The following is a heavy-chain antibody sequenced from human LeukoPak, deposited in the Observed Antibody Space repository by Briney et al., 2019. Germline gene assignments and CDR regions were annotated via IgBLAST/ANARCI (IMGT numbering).Heavy chain of an antibody. D-gene: IGHD3-9*01. J-gene: IGHJ3*02. CDR3: AKTLEYDILTGYSGAFDI. CDR1: GFTFSSYW. CDR2: ISGSGGST. Sequence: PGGSLRLSCAASGFTFSSYWMSWVRQAPGKGLEWVSAISGSGGSTYYADSVKGRFTISRDNSRNTLYLQMSSLRAEDTAVYYCAKTLEYDILTGYSGAFDIWGQGTMVTVSS. V-gene: IGHV3-23*01.